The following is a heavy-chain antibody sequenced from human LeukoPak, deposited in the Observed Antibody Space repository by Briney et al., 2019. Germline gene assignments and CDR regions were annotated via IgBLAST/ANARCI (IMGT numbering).Heavy chain of an antibody. Sequence: SETLSLTCTVSGGSIGTNYWNWIRQPPGKGLEWLGYIYYTGSTSYNPSLKSRVTMSVDTSKNLFSLKLTSVTAADTAVYYCATYYDSGPCKDWGQGTLVTVSS. V-gene: IGHV4-59*01. CDR3: ATYYDSGPCKD. CDR1: GGSIGTNY. J-gene: IGHJ4*02. D-gene: IGHD3-22*01. CDR2: IYYTGST.